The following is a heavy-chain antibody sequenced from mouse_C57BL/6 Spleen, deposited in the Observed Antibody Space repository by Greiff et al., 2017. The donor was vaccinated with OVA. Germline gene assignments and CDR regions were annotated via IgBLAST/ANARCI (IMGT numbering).Heavy chain of an antibody. J-gene: IGHJ2*01. V-gene: IGHV5-9*01. CDR3: ARHRKGYYFDY. CDR2: ISGGGGNT. Sequence: DVKLVESGGGLVKPGGSLKLSCAASGFTFSSYTMSWVRQTPEKRLEWVATISGGGGNTYYPDSVKGRFTISRDNAKNTLYLQMSSLRSEDTALYYCARHRKGYYFDYWGQGTTLTVSS. CDR1: GFTFSSYT.